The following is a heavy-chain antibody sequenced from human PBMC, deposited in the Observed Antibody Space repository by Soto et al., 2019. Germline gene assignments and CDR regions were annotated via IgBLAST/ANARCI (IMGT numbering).Heavy chain of an antibody. Sequence: EVQLLESGGGLVQPGGSLRLSCTGSGFTFSSYAMNWVRQAPGKGLECVSTISGSVGTTYYADSVKGRFTSSRDNSQNTLYPQMSSLRAEDTAVYYCAKNGRAAAMYNWFDPWGQGTLVTVSS. CDR3: AKNGRAAAMYNWFDP. CDR1: GFTFSSYA. D-gene: IGHD6-13*01. V-gene: IGHV3-23*01. CDR2: ISGSVGTT. J-gene: IGHJ5*02.